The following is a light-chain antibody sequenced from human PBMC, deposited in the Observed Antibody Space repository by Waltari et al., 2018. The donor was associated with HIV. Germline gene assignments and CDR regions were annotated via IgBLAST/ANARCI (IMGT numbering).Light chain of an antibody. CDR2: KAS. CDR1: QNINAW. J-gene: IGKJ2*01. CDR3: QQYNSDFYT. V-gene: IGKV1-5*03. Sequence: GDRVTITWRASQNINAWLGGYQQKPGKAPRLLIYKASTLEHGVPSRFSGSGSGTEFTLTISSLQPDDFATYYCQQYNSDFYTLGQGTKREI.